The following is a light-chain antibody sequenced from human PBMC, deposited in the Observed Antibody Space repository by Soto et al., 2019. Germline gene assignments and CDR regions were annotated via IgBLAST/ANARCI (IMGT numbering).Light chain of an antibody. CDR2: GAS. CDR1: QSVSSN. V-gene: IGKV3-15*01. Sequence: DIVMPQSPDTLSVSAGERSTLSCRASQSVSSNLAWYQQKPGQAPRLLIYGASTRATGIPARFSGSGSGTEFTLTISSLQPEDFATYYCQQLYSYPRTFGGVTKV. CDR3: QQLYSYPRT. J-gene: IGKJ4*01.